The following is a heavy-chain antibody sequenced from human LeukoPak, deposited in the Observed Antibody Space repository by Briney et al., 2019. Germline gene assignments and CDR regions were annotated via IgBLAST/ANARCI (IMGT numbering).Heavy chain of an antibody. Sequence: ASVKVSCKASGYTFTSYGISWVRQAPGQGLEWMGWISAYNGNTNYAQKLQGRVTMTTDTSTITAYMELRSLRSDDTAVYYCARDPPVYDILTGYSPIFDYWGQGTLVTVSS. CDR1: GYTFTSYG. V-gene: IGHV1-18*01. J-gene: IGHJ4*02. D-gene: IGHD3-9*01. CDR3: ARDPPVYDILTGYSPIFDY. CDR2: ISAYNGNT.